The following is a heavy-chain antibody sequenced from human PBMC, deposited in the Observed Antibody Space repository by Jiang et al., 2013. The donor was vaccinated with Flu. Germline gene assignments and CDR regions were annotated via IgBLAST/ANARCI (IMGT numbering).Heavy chain of an antibody. CDR1: GFTFSSYG. Sequence: QLLESGGGVVQPGRSLRLSCAASGFTFSSYGMHWVRQAPGKGLEWVAVIWYDGSNKYYADSVKGRFTISRDNSKNTLYLQMNSLRAEDTAVYYCARDWYGYDAFDIWGQGTMVTVSS. CDR3: ARDWYGYDAFDI. J-gene: IGHJ3*02. CDR2: IWYDGSNK. V-gene: IGHV3-33*01. D-gene: IGHD5-24*01.